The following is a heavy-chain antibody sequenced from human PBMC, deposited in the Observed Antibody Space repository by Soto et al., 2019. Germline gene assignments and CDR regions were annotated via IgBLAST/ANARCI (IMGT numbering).Heavy chain of an antibody. CDR1: GFTFSSYS. CDR2: ISSTSSYI. J-gene: IGHJ4*02. CDR3: ARDPSVAGPPYYFDS. D-gene: IGHD6-19*01. V-gene: IGHV3-21*01. Sequence: GGSLRLSCAASGFTFSSYSMNWVRQAPGKGLEWVSSISSTSSYIYYADSVKGRFTISRDNAKNSLFLQMSSLRAEDTAIYFCARDPSVAGPPYYFDSWGQGTLVTVSS.